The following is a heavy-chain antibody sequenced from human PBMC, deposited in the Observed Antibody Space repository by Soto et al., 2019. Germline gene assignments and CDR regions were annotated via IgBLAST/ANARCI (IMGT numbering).Heavy chain of an antibody. J-gene: IGHJ4*02. CDR1: GFAFNNYG. CDR2: ISKSDYT. Sequence: GGSLRLSCTVSGFAFNNYGINWVRQAPGKGLEWVSSISKSDYTYYSDSAKGRFAISRDNAKSSVSLQMNTLRVEDTAVYYCAIEDSIIIPAVADFWGQGTLVTVSS. V-gene: IGHV3-21*01. D-gene: IGHD2-2*01. CDR3: AIEDSIIIPAVADF.